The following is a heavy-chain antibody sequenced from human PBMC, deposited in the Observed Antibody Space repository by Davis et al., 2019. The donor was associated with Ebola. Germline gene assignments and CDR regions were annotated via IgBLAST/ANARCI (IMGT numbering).Heavy chain of an antibody. CDR3: ARDNLWFGELSSNYFDY. Sequence: SETLSLTCTVSGGSISSYYWSWIRQPPGKGLEWIGDINHSGSTNYNPSLKSRVTISVDTSKNQFSLKLSSVTAADTAVYYCARDNLWFGELSSNYFDYWGQGTLVTVSS. D-gene: IGHD3-10*01. J-gene: IGHJ4*02. V-gene: IGHV4-34*01. CDR2: INHSGST. CDR1: GGSISSYY.